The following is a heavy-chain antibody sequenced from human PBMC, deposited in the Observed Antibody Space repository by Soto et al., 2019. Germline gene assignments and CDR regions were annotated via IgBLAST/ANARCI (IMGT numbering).Heavy chain of an antibody. CDR2: INSDGSST. D-gene: IGHD4-17*01. V-gene: IGHV3-74*01. Sequence: GGSLRLSCAASGFTFSSYWMHWVRQAPGKGLVWVSRINSDGSSTSYADSVKGRFTISRDNAKNTLYLQMNSLRAEDTAVYYCARCGDYYYYMDVWGKGTTVTVSS. CDR3: ARCGDYYYYMDV. CDR1: GFTFSSYW. J-gene: IGHJ6*03.